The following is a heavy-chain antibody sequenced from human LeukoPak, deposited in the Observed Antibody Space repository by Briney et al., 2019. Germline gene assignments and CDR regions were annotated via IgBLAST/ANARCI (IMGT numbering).Heavy chain of an antibody. V-gene: IGHV4-31*03. CDR1: GGSISSGGYY. CDR3: AASLSGYDYGFFDY. CDR2: IYYSGST. D-gene: IGHD5-12*01. J-gene: IGHJ4*02. Sequence: SQTLSLTCTVSGGSISSGGYYWGWLRQHPGKGLVWIGYIYYSGSTYYNPSLKSRLTISVDTSKNQFSLKLSSVTAADTAVYYCAASLSGYDYGFFDYWGQGTLVTVSS.